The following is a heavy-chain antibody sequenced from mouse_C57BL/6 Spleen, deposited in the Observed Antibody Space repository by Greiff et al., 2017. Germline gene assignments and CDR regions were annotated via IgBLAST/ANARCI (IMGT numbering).Heavy chain of an antibody. D-gene: IGHD2-4*01. V-gene: IGHV1-64*01. Sequence: QVQLKQPGAELVKPGASVKLSCKASGYTFTSYWMHWVKQRPGQGLEWIGMIHPNSGSTNYNEKFKSKATLTVDKSSSTAYMQLSSLTSEDSAVYYCASGNDYDAYYFDYWGQGTTLTVSS. CDR2: IHPNSGST. CDR1: GYTFTSYW. CDR3: ASGNDYDAYYFDY. J-gene: IGHJ2*01.